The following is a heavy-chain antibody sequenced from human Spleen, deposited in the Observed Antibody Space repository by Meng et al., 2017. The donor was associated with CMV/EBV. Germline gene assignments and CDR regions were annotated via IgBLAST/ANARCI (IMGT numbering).Heavy chain of an antibody. D-gene: IGHD6-6*01. CDR2: VFYTENT. Sequence: SETLSLTCAVSGGSIRTNSYYWSWIRQPPGKALEWVGYVFYTENTIYNPSLKSRVTISIDTSKNHFSLRLRSVTAADTAVYYCAREVFSSSPQYYYGMDVWGPGTTVTVSS. CDR1: GGSIRTNSYY. CDR3: AREVFSSSPQYYYGMDV. V-gene: IGHV4-61*03. J-gene: IGHJ6*02.